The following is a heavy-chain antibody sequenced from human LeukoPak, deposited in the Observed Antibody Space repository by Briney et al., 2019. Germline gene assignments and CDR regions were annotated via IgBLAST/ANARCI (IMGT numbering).Heavy chain of an antibody. CDR1: GFTFSNYA. J-gene: IGHJ4*02. D-gene: IGHD6-13*01. CDR3: ARPLDTYSSSSLNFDY. Sequence: GGSLRLSCAASGFTFSNYAMSWVRQAPGKGLEWVSSISSSSAYIYYADSAKGRFTISRDNAKNSLYLQMNSLRAEGTAVYYCARPLDTYSSSSLNFDYWGQGTLVTVSS. CDR2: ISSSSAYI. V-gene: IGHV3-21*01.